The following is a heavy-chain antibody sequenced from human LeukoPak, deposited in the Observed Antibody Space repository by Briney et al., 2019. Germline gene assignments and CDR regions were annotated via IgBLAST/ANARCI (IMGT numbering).Heavy chain of an antibody. CDR2: VSGNGGTT. D-gene: IGHD7-27*01. J-gene: IGHJ4*02. V-gene: IGHV3-23*01. CDR1: GFTFNYYA. CDR3: AKDGDGAQRDFDY. Sequence: GGSLRLSCAASGFTFNYYAMSWVRQAPGKGLEWVSAVSGNGGTTHYADSVKGRFTVSRDNSKNTVYLQMNSLRAEGTAVYYCAKDGDGAQRDFDYWGQGTLVTVSS.